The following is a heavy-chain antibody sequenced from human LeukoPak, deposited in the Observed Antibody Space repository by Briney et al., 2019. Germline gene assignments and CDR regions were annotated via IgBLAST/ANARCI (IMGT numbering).Heavy chain of an antibody. CDR2: IYYSGST. CDR1: GGSISSSSYY. J-gene: IGHJ5*02. D-gene: IGHD1-26*01. V-gene: IGHV4-39*07. CDR3: ARAGSGSYSRRWFDP. Sequence: SETLSLTCTVSGGSISSSSYYWGWIRQPPGKGLEWIGSIYYSGSTYYSPSLKSRVTISVDTSKNQFSLKLSSVTAADTAVYYCARAGSGSYSRRWFDPWGQGTLVTVSS.